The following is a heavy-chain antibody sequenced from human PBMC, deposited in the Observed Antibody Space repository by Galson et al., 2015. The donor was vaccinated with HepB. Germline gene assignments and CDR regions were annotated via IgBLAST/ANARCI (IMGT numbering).Heavy chain of an antibody. CDR3: ARDSSLLGSGLPPGVAAADSPPTMFFDN. CDR1: GFTFSCYW. V-gene: IGHV3-7*03. Sequence: SLRLSCAASGFTFSCYWMNWVRQTPGKGLEWVAMIKQDGSVNYYVDSVRGRFPISRDNSKTSLYLQLNSLRAEYPAVYYCARDSSLLGSGLPPGVAAADSPPTMFFDNWGQGTLVTVSS. J-gene: IGHJ4*02. CDR2: IKQDGSVN. D-gene: IGHD6-13*01.